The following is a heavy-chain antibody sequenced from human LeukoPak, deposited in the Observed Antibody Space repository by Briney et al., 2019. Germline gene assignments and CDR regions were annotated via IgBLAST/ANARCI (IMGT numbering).Heavy chain of an antibody. D-gene: IGHD2-2*01. CDR3: AGGGQLQLWFDP. CDR1: GGTFSSYA. CDR2: IIPILGIA. J-gene: IGHJ5*02. V-gene: IGHV1-69*04. Sequence: ASEKVSCKASGGTFSSYAISWVRQAPGQGLEWMGRIIPILGIANYAQKFQGRVTITADKSTSTAYMELSSLRSEDTAVYYCAGGGQLQLWFDPWGQGTLVTVSS.